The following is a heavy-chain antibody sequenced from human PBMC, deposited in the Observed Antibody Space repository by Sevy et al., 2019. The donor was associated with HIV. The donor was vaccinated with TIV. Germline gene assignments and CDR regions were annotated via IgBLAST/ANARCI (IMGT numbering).Heavy chain of an antibody. J-gene: IGHJ5*02. CDR2: INPSGGST. CDR1: GYTFTSYY. D-gene: IGHD5-12*01. Sequence: ASVKVSCKASGYTFTSYYVHWVRQAPGQGLEWKGIINPSGGSTNYAQKFQGRVTMTRDTSTSTVYMALSSLRSEDTAVYYCARGGMATIQSWGQGTLVTVSS. CDR3: ARGGMATIQS. V-gene: IGHV1-46*01.